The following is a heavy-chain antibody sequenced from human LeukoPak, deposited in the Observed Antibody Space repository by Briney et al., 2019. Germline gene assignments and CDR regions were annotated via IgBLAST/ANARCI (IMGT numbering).Heavy chain of an antibody. CDR3: ASVNRDGYNWKNNLFDP. CDR2: ISAYNGNT. CDR1: GYTFTSYG. D-gene: IGHD5-24*01. V-gene: IGHV1-18*01. J-gene: IGHJ5*02. Sequence: EASVKVSCKASGYTFTSYGISWVRQAPGQGLEWMGWISAYNGNTNYAQKLQGRVTMTTDTSTSTAYMELRSLRSDDTAVYYRASVNRDGYNWKNNLFDPWGQGTLVTVSS.